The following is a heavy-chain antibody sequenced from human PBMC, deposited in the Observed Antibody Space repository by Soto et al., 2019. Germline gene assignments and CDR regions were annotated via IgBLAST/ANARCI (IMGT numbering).Heavy chain of an antibody. CDR2: IYYSGST. CDR1: GGSISSGGYY. Sequence: PSETLSLTCTISGGSISSGGYYWSWIRQHPGKGLEWIGYIYYSGSTYYNPSLKSRVTISVDTSKNQFSLKLSSVTAADTAVYYCARALSAIDTIGRPEYVDYRDRGTLFTGFS. J-gene: IGHJ4*02. CDR3: ARALSAIDTIGRPEYVDY. V-gene: IGHV4-31*03. D-gene: IGHD3-16*02.